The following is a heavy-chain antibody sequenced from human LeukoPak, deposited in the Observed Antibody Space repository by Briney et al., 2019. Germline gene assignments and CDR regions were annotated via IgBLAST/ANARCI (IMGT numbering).Heavy chain of an antibody. CDR1: GFTFSTYT. J-gene: IGHJ4*02. CDR2: ITGSGDST. CDR3: ADSNYWYPVDY. Sequence: GGSLRLSCAASGFTFSTYTMRWVRQAPGKGLEWVSGITGSGDSTYYADSVKGRFTISRDNSKNTLYLQMNSLRAEDTAVYYCADSNYWYPVDYWGQGTLVTVSS. V-gene: IGHV3-23*01. D-gene: IGHD4-11*01.